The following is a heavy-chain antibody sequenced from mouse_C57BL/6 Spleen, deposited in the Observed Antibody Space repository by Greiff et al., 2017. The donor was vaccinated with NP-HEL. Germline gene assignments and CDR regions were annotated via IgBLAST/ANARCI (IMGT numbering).Heavy chain of an antibody. CDR3: AYDYDGGYAMDY. V-gene: IGHV1-72*01. CDR2: IDPNSGGT. Sequence: VKQSCKASGYTFTSYWMHWVKQRPGRGLEWIGRIDPNSGGTKYNEKFKSKATLTVDKPSSTAYMQLSSLTSEDSAVYYCAYDYDGGYAMDYWGQGTSVTVSS. J-gene: IGHJ4*01. D-gene: IGHD2-4*01. CDR1: GYTFTSYW.